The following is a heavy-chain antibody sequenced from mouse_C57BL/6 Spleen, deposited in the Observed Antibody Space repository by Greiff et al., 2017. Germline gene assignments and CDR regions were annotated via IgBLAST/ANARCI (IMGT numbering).Heavy chain of an antibody. D-gene: IGHD1-1*01. Sequence: VQLQESGPELVKPGASVKISCKASGYAFSSSWMNWVKQRPGKGLEWIGRIYPGDGDTNYNGKFKGKATLTADKSYSTAYMQLSSLTSEDSAVYFCARDDYGSSYGFAYWGQGTLVTVSA. J-gene: IGHJ3*01. CDR3: ARDDYGSSYGFAY. V-gene: IGHV1-82*01. CDR2: IYPGDGDT. CDR1: GYAFSSSW.